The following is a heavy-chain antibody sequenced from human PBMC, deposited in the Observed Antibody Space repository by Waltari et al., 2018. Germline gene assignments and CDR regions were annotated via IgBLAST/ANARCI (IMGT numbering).Heavy chain of an antibody. V-gene: IGHV3-48*03. D-gene: IGHD1-26*01. J-gene: IGHJ4*02. CDR2: ISSSGRTI. Sequence: EVKLVESGGGLVQPGGSLRLSCSASGFTFSHYEFNWVRKAPGKGLEWVSYISSSGRTIDYADSVKGRLTMSRDDAKNSVYLQMHSLRAEDTAVYYCATSIVGSLDYWGQGNLVTVSS. CDR3: ATSIVGSLDY. CDR1: GFTFSHYE.